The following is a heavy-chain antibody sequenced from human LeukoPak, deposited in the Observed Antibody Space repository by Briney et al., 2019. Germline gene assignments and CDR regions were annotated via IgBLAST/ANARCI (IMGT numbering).Heavy chain of an antibody. CDR1: GGSISSYY. Sequence: SETLSLTCTVSGGSISSYYWSWIRQPPGKGLEWIGYIYTGGSTNYNPSLKSRVTISVDTSKNQFSLKLSSVTAADTAVYYCARLGLPAYYDFWSGYSGWFDPWGQGTLVTVSS. CDR2: IYTGGST. V-gene: IGHV4-4*09. J-gene: IGHJ5*02. CDR3: ARLGLPAYYDFWSGYSGWFDP. D-gene: IGHD3-3*01.